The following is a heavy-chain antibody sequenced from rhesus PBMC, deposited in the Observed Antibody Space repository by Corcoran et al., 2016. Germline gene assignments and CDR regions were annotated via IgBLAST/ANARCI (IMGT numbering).Heavy chain of an antibody. Sequence: QMQLQQSGPGLVKPSETLSLNCAVSGVSIRHYWWWWIRQSPGKGLEWMGEISGNNGSTSYDPSLKSRITIPKDASKNQFSLNLNSATAADTAVYFCVRAYAWTVDYWGQGVLVTVSS. J-gene: IGHJ4*01. CDR3: VRAYAWTVDY. CDR2: ISGNNGST. D-gene: IGHD2-2*01. V-gene: IGHV4-80*01. CDR1: GVSIRHYW.